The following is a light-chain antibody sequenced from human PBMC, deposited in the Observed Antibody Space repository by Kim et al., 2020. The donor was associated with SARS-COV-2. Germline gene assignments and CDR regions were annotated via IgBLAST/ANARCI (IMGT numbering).Light chain of an antibody. CDR1: QSGSSTY. CDR2: GAS. CDR3: QQHGTSPRT. Sequence: EIVLTQSPGTLSLSPGERATLSCRASQSGSSTYLAWYQQKPGQAPRLLIYGASSRDTGVPDRFSGSGSGADFTLTISRLEPEDFAVYYCQQHGTSPRTFGQGTKVDIK. V-gene: IGKV3-20*01. J-gene: IGKJ1*01.